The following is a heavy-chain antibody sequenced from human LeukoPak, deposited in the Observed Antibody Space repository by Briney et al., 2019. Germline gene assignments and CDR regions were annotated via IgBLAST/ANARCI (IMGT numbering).Heavy chain of an antibody. CDR2: INHSGST. D-gene: IGHD3-10*01. Sequence: SETLSLTCAVYGGSFSGYYWSWIRQPPGKGLEWIGAINHSGSTNYNPSLKSRVTISVDTSKNQFSLKLSSVTAADTAVYYCARGLRPLLWFGEPPYYFDYWGQGTLVTVSS. J-gene: IGHJ4*02. V-gene: IGHV4-34*01. CDR1: GGSFSGYY. CDR3: ARGLRPLLWFGEPPYYFDY.